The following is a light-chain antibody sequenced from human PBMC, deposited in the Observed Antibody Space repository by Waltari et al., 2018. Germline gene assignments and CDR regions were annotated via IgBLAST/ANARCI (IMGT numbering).Light chain of an antibody. CDR3: CSHTGGSTFVI. J-gene: IGLJ2*01. CDR2: DVS. Sequence: QSALTQPASVSGSPGQSITISCTGSNSDIGTYYFFSWYQHHPDKAPKLMIYDVSKRPSGVSNRFSGSKSGNTASLTISGLQAEDEADYYCCSHTGGSTFVIFGGGTKLTVL. CDR1: NSDIGTYYF. V-gene: IGLV2-23*02.